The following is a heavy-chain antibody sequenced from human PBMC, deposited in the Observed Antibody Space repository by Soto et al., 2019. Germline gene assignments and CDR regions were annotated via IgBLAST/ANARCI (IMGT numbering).Heavy chain of an antibody. Sequence: ATVKVSCKASGYTFTSYGISWVRQAPGQGLEWMGWISAYNGNTNYAQKLQGRVTMTTDTSTSTAYMELSSLRSEDTAVYYCATAITMVRGVIFYYYGMDVWGQGTTVTVSS. J-gene: IGHJ6*02. D-gene: IGHD3-10*01. CDR3: ATAITMVRGVIFYYYGMDV. CDR1: GYTFTSYG. V-gene: IGHV1-18*01. CDR2: ISAYNGNT.